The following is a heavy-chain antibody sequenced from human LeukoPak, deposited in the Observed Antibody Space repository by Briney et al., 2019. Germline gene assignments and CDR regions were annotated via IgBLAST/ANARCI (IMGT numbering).Heavy chain of an antibody. CDR1: GFTFSSYA. D-gene: IGHD3-3*01. CDR3: AKEDFWSGYPGRFFDY. Sequence: GGSLRLSCAASGFTFSSYAVSWVRQVPGKGLEWVSAISGSGGSTYYADSVKGRFTISRDNSKNTLYPQMNSLRAEDTAVYYCAKEDFWSGYPGRFFDYWGQGTLVTVSS. CDR2: ISGSGGST. J-gene: IGHJ4*02. V-gene: IGHV3-23*01.